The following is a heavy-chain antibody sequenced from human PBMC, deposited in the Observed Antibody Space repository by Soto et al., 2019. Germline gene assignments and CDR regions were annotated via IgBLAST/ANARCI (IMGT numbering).Heavy chain of an antibody. CDR3: ARAPDYYDSSGYYYQPPGAAFDI. J-gene: IGHJ3*02. CDR1: GFTFSSYA. Sequence: GGSLRLSCAASGFTFSSYAMSWVRQAPGKGLEWVSSLSPSGASTYYADSVKGRFTISRDNAKNSLYLHMNSLRAEDTAVYYCARAPDYYDSSGYYYQPPGAAFDIWGQGTMVTVSS. V-gene: IGHV3-23*01. CDR2: LSPSGAST. D-gene: IGHD3-22*01.